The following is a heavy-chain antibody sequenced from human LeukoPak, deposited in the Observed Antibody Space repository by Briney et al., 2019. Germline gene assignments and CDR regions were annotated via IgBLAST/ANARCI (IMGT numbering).Heavy chain of an antibody. J-gene: IGHJ5*02. V-gene: IGHV3-23*01. CDR1: GFTFSSNA. CDR3: AKGKSSGYYFHNWFDP. D-gene: IGHD3-22*01. CDR2: ISGSGGST. Sequence: GGSLGPSCAASGFTFSSNAMSWVRKAPGKGLKWVSAISGSGGSTYYADSVKGRFTISRDNSKNTLYLQMNSLRAEDTAVYYYAKGKSSGYYFHNWFDPWGQGTLVTVSS.